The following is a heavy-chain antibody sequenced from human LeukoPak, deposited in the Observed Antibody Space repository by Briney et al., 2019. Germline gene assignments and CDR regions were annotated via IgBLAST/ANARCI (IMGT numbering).Heavy chain of an antibody. V-gene: IGHV1-18*01. CDR1: GYTFTSYG. CDR2: ISAYNGNT. D-gene: IGHD2-15*01. CDR3: ARAKFGSGGSCLDY. Sequence: ASVKVSCKASGYTFTSYGIGWVRQAPGQGLEWMGWISAYNGNTNYAQKLQGRVTMTTDTSTSTAYMELRSLRSDDTAVYYCARAKFGSGGSCLDYWGQGTLVTVSS. J-gene: IGHJ4*02.